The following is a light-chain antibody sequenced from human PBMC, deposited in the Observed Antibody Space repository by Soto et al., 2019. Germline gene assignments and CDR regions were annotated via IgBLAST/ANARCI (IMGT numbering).Light chain of an antibody. CDR3: QSYDSSLSAL. V-gene: IGLV1-40*01. CDR2: GNS. J-gene: IGLJ3*02. Sequence: QSVLTQPPSVSGAPGQRVTISCTGSSSNIGAGYDVHWYQQLPGTAPKLLIYGNSNRPSGVPDRFSGSKSGTSASLAITGLKAEEEADYYCQSYDSSLSALFGGGTKLTVL. CDR1: SSNIGAGYD.